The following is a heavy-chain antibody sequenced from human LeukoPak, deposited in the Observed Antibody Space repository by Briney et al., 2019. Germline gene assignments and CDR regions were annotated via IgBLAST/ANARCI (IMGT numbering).Heavy chain of an antibody. CDR1: GGSISSSNW. Sequence: SETLPLTCAASGGSISSSNWWSWVRQPPGKGLEWIGEIYHSGSTNYNPSLKSRVTISVDKSKNQFSLKLSSVTAADTAVYYCARAEIYDSSGHDAFDIWGQGTMVTVSS. CDR3: ARAEIYDSSGHDAFDI. D-gene: IGHD3-22*01. CDR2: IYHSGST. J-gene: IGHJ3*02. V-gene: IGHV4-4*02.